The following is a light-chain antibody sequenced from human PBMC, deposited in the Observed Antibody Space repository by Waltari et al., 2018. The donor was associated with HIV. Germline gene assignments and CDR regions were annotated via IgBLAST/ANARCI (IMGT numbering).Light chain of an antibody. Sequence: QSALTPPPSASGSPGQSVTIPCTGTSSDVGGFNSVSWYQQHPGKAPKLMISEVSKRPSGVPGRFSVSKSGNTASLTVSGLQAEDEADYYCSSYGGNNISVVFGRGTKLTAL. CDR2: EVS. CDR3: SSYGGNNISVV. J-gene: IGLJ2*01. CDR1: SSDVGGFNS. V-gene: IGLV2-8*01.